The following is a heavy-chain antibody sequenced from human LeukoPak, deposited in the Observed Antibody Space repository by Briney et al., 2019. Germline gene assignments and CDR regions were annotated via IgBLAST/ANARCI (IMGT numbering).Heavy chain of an antibody. D-gene: IGHD6-13*01. J-gene: IGHJ4*02. CDR1: GFTFSSYS. CDR3: ARGVIAAAGKNPLDY. Sequence: GGSLRLSCAASGFTFSSYSMNWVRQAPGKGLEWVSYISSSSSTIYYADSVKGRFTISRDNAKNSLYLQMNSLRAEDTAVYYCARGVIAAAGKNPLDYWGQGTLVTFSS. CDR2: ISSSSSTI. V-gene: IGHV3-48*01.